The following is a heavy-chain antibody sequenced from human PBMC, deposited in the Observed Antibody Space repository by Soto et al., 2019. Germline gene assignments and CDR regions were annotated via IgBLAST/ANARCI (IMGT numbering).Heavy chain of an antibody. D-gene: IGHD6-19*01. CDR3: ARVSSGWHRLIDY. CDR1: GGSISSYY. Sequence: PSETLSLTCTVSGGSISSYYWSWIRQPPGKGLEWIGYIYYSGSTNYNPSLKSRVTISVDTSKNQFSLKLSSVTAADTAVYYCARVSSGWHRLIDYWGQGTLVTVSS. V-gene: IGHV4-59*01. CDR2: IYYSGST. J-gene: IGHJ4*02.